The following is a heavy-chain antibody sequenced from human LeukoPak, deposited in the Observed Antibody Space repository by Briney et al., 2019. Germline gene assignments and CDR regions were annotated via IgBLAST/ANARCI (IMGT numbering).Heavy chain of an antibody. J-gene: IGHJ2*01. D-gene: IGHD2-15*01. CDR2: INPSGGST. CDR3: ARDWVVAATQISWYFDL. V-gene: IGHV1-46*01. CDR1: GYTFTSYY. Sequence: ASVKVSCKASGYTFTSYYMHWVQQAPGQGLEWMGIINPSGGSTSYAQKFQGRVTMTRDTSTSTVYMELSSLRSEDTAVYYCARDWVVAATQISWYFDLWGRGTLVTVSS.